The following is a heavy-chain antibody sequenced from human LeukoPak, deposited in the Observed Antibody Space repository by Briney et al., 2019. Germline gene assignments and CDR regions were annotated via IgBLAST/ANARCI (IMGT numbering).Heavy chain of an antibody. CDR2: NSGGGEST. CDR3: AKGKYSSGGVPDY. Sequence: PGGSLRLSCVASGFTFSSHAMNWVRQAPGKGLEWVSSNSGGGESTYYADSVKGRFTVSRDNSKNTLYLQINSLRGGDTAVYYCAKGKYSSGGVPDYWGQGTLVTVSS. D-gene: IGHD6-19*01. CDR1: GFTFSSHA. V-gene: IGHV3-23*01. J-gene: IGHJ4*02.